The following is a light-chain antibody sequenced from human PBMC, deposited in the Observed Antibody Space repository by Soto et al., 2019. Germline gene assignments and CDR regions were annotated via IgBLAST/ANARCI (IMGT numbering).Light chain of an antibody. V-gene: IGLV1-40*01. CDR1: RSNIGAGYD. J-gene: IGLJ3*02. CDR2: GNG. CDR3: QSYDSTLSGVV. Sequence: QSVLTQPPSVSGAPGQRVTISCTGSRSNIGAGYDVHWYQHPPGRAPKLLVSGNGDRPSGVPDRFSVSKSGPSASLAITGLQAEDEADYYCQSYDSTLSGVVFGGGTKLTVL.